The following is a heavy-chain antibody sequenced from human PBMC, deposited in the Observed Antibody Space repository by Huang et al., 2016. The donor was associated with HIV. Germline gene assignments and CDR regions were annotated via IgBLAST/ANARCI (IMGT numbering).Heavy chain of an antibody. J-gene: IGHJ6*02. CDR2: IIPIFGTA. CDR3: ARGRTRSSLYDSYYGLDV. V-gene: IGHV1-69*01. D-gene: IGHD6-6*01. Sequence: QVQLVQSGAEVKKPGSSVKVSCKASGGTFSTYAISWVRQALGQGLEWMGGIIPIFGTANYAQKFQGTVTITADEFTSTAYMELSSLRSEDTALYYCARGRTRSSLYDSYYGLDVWGQGTTVTVSS. CDR1: GGTFSTYA.